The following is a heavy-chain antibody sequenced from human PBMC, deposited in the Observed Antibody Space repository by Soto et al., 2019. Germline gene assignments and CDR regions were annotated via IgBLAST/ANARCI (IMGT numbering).Heavy chain of an antibody. CDR2: IIPIFGTA. CDR1: GGTFSSYA. D-gene: IGHD6-6*01. Sequence: SVKVSCKXSGGTFSSYAISWVRQAPGQGLEWMGGIIPIFGTANYAQKFQGRVTITADESTSTAYMELSSLRSEDTAVYYCARDPIAARNYYYYGMDVWGQGTTVTVSS. CDR3: ARDPIAARNYYYYGMDV. J-gene: IGHJ6*02. V-gene: IGHV1-69*13.